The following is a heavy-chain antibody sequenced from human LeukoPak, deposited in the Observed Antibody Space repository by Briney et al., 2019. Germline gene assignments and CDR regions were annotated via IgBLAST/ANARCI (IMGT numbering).Heavy chain of an antibody. CDR1: GYTFTSYY. D-gene: IGHD2-2*01. J-gene: IGHJ6*02. V-gene: IGHV1-46*01. CDR3: ARANIVVVPAAMGVYYYYGMDV. Sequence: ASVKVSCKASGYTFTSYYMHWVRQAPGQGLEWMGIINPSGGSTNYAQKFQGRVTITADKSTSTAYMELSSLRSEDTAVYYCARANIVVVPAAMGVYYYYGMDVWGQGTTVTVSS. CDR2: INPSGGST.